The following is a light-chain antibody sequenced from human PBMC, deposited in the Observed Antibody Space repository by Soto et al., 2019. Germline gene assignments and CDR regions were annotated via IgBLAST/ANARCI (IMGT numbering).Light chain of an antibody. V-gene: IGLV2-8*01. CDR3: ASYAGSDTVR. CDR1: SSDVGAYNY. Sequence: QSALTQPPSASGSPGQSVTISCTGNSSDVGAYNYVSWYQQHPGKAPRLMIYEVNKRPSGVPDRLSGSKSGNTASLTVSGLQADDEADYYCASYAGSDTVRFGGGTKRTVL. J-gene: IGLJ2*01. CDR2: EVN.